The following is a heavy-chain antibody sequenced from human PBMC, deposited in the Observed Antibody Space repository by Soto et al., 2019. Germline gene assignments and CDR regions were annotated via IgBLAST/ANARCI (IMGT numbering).Heavy chain of an antibody. CDR3: ARAGVAAFAQ. J-gene: IGHJ4*02. V-gene: IGHV3-21*01. D-gene: IGHD6-13*01. CDR2: ISSSSGHI. Sequence: EVQLVESGGGLVKPGGSLRLSCVTSGFTFSTYSMKWVRQAPGRGLEWVSSISSSSGHIYFADSVKGRFTISRDNAKNSMYLQMDSLRAEDTAVYYCARAGVAAFAQWGQGTLVTVSS. CDR1: GFTFSTYS.